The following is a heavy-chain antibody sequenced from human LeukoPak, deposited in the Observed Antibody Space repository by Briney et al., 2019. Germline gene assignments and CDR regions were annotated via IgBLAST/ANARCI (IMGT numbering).Heavy chain of an antibody. CDR1: GGSISSYY. Sequence: SETLSLTCTVSGGSISSYYWSWIRQPPGKGLEWIGYIYYSGSTYYNPSLKSRVTISVDTSKNQFSLKLSSVTAADTAVYYCARDRGSSWYRWFDPWGQGTLVTVSS. D-gene: IGHD6-13*01. V-gene: IGHV4-59*01. CDR3: ARDRGSSWYRWFDP. CDR2: IYYSGST. J-gene: IGHJ5*02.